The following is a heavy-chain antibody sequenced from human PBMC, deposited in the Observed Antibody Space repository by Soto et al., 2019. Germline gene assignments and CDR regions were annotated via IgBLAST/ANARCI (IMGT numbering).Heavy chain of an antibody. V-gene: IGHV3-15*01. CDR1: GFTCSNAW. D-gene: IGHD3-16*01. Sequence: PGGSLRLSCAASGFTCSNAWMSWVRQAPGKGLEWVGRIKSKTDGGTTDYAAPVKGRFTISRDDSKNTLYLQMNSLKTEDTAVYYCTTDTGHDYIWGSRIAFDIWGQGTMVTVSS. CDR2: IKSKTDGGTT. CDR3: TTDTGHDYIWGSRIAFDI. J-gene: IGHJ3*02.